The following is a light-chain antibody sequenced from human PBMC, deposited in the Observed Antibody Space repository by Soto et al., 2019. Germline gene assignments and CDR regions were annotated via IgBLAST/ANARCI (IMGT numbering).Light chain of an antibody. CDR3: SSYTSSTASYV. V-gene: IGLV2-14*03. J-gene: IGLJ1*01. CDR1: RSDIGAYNY. CDR2: GVN. Sequence: QSVLTQPASVSGSPGQSITISCAGTRSDIGAYNYVSWHQQHPGNAPKLLISGVNIRPSGVPNRFSGSKSGNTASLTISGLQAEDEADYYCSSYTSSTASYVFGTGTKLTVL.